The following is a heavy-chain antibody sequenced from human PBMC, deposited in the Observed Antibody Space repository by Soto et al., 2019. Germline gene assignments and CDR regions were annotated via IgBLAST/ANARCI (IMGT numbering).Heavy chain of an antibody. V-gene: IGHV4-31*03. D-gene: IGHD6-13*01. CDR3: AREFVAAAGNFGVDY. J-gene: IGHJ4*02. CDR2: IYYSGST. CDR1: GGSISSGGYY. Sequence: PSETLSLTCTVSGGSISSGGYYWSWIRQHPGKGLEWIGYIYYSGSTYHNPSLKSRVTISVDTSKNQFSLKLSSVTAADTAVYYCAREFVAAAGNFGVDYWGQGTLVTVSS.